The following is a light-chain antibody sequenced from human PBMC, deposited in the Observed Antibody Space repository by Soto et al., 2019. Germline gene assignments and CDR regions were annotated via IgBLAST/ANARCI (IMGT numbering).Light chain of an antibody. Sequence: EIVLTQSPGTLSLSPGERATLSCRASQSVSSNYLAWYQQKPGQAPGLLVHGASRRATGIPDRFSGSGSGTDFTLTISRLEPEDFAVYYCQQYGSSGTFGQGTKVDI. CDR2: GAS. V-gene: IGKV3-20*01. CDR1: QSVSSNY. CDR3: QQYGSSGT. J-gene: IGKJ1*01.